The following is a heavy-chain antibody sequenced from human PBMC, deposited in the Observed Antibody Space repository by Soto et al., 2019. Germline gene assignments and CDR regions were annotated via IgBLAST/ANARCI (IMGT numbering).Heavy chain of an antibody. CDR1: GGSISSATYY. CDR3: ARQATTSWSY. J-gene: IGHJ4*02. V-gene: IGHV4-39*01. D-gene: IGHD2-2*01. Sequence: SETLSLTCTVSGGSISSATYYWGWIRQPPGKGLEWVGSIYYTGSTYYSPSLKSRVTISLDTSMNQFSLKLTSVSAADTAMYYCARQATTSWSYWGQGTLVTVSS. CDR2: IYYTGST.